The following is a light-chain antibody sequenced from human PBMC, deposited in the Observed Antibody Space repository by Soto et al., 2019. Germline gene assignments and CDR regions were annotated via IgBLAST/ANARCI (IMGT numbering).Light chain of an antibody. V-gene: IGKV3D-20*01. CDR2: DAS. CDR3: QQYGGSQIT. J-gene: IGKJ5*01. CDR1: QSVSGNH. Sequence: EIVLTQSPATLSLSPGERATLSCGASQSVSGNHLAWYQQKPGLAPRLLIYDASSRATGIPDRFSGSGSGTDFSLTINRLEPEDFAVYDCQQYGGSQITFGQGTRLEIK.